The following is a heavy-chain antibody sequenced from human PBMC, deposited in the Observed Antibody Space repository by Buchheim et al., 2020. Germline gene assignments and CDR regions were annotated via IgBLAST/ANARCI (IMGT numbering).Heavy chain of an antibody. CDR2: IWYDGSNK. D-gene: IGHD3-3*01. CDR1: GFTFSSYG. J-gene: IGHJ6*02. Sequence: QVQLVESGGGVVQPGRSLRLSCAASGFTFSSYGMHWVRQAPGTGLEWVAVIWYDGSNKYYAESVQGRFTIARDNSKNTLYLQMNSLRAEDTAVYYCARDMYYDFWSGYYKSYYYYYGMDVWGQGTT. V-gene: IGHV3-33*01. CDR3: ARDMYYDFWSGYYKSYYYYYGMDV.